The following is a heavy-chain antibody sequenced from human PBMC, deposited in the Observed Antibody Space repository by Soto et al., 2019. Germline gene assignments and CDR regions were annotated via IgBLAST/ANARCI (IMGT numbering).Heavy chain of an antibody. Sequence: SETLSLTCTVSGGSISSYYWSWIRQPPGKGLEWIGYIYYSGSTNYNPSLKSRVTISVDTSKNQFSLKLSSVTAADTAVYYCARAWGYDWYFDYWGQGTLVTVSS. CDR1: GGSISSYY. CDR2: IYYSGST. J-gene: IGHJ4*02. CDR3: ARAWGYDWYFDY. D-gene: IGHD5-12*01. V-gene: IGHV4-59*08.